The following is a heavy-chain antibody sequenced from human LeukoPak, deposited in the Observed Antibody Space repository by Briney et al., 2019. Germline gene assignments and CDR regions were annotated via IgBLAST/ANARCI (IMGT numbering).Heavy chain of an antibody. CDR3: ATEEADTAMLFDY. J-gene: IGHJ4*02. CDR1: GFTFSSYA. CDR2: ISYDGSNK. D-gene: IGHD5-18*01. V-gene: IGHV3-30*04. Sequence: GRSLRLSCAASGFTFSSYAMHWVRQAPGKGLEWVAVISYDGSNKYYADSVKGRFTISRDNSKNTLYLQMNSLRAEDTAVYYCATEEADTAMLFDYWGQGTLVTVSS.